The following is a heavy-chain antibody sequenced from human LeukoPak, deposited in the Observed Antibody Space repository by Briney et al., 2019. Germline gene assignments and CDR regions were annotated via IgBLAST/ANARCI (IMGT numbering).Heavy chain of an antibody. J-gene: IGHJ4*02. V-gene: IGHV3-7*03. Sequence: WGVLRLSCAASGFTFSTYWMSWVRQAPGKGLEWVANIKQDGSEKYYVDSVKGRFTISRDNAKNSLYLQMNSLRAEDTAVYYCARVSRWALNHIPHYWGQGTLVTVSS. CDR3: ARVSRWALNHIPHY. D-gene: IGHD1-14*01. CDR2: IKQDGSEK. CDR1: GFTFSTYW.